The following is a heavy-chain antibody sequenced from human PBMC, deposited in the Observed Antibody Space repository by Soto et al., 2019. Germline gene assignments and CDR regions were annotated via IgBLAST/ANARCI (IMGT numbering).Heavy chain of an antibody. V-gene: IGHV4-31*03. CDR3: ARERDPDTAMVTT. D-gene: IGHD5-18*01. CDR1: GGSISSGGYY. CDR2: IYYSGST. Sequence: SETLSLTCTVSGGSISSGGYYWSWIRQHPGKGLEWIGYIYYSGSTHYNPSLKSRVTISVDTSKNQFSLKLSSVTAAATAVYYCARERDPDTAMVTTWGQGTLVTVSS. J-gene: IGHJ5*02.